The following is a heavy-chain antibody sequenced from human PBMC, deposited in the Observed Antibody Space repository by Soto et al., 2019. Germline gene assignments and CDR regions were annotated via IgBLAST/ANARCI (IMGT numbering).Heavy chain of an antibody. CDR1: GGSISSGGYY. Sequence: SETLSLTCTVSGGSISSGGYYWSWIRQHPGKGLEWIGYIYYSGSTYYNPSLKSRVTISVDTSKNQFYLKLSSVTAEDTAVYYCARASSTGLHGDFDYWGQGSLVTVSS. D-gene: IGHD2-2*01. CDR2: IYYSGST. CDR3: ARASSTGLHGDFDY. V-gene: IGHV4-31*03. J-gene: IGHJ4*02.